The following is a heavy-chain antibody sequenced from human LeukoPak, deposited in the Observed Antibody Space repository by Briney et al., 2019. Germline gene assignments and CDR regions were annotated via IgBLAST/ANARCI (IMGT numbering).Heavy chain of an antibody. CDR2: IYYSGST. CDR1: GGSLSSYY. Sequence: PSETLSLTCTVSGGSLSSYYWSWLRQPPGKGLEWIGYIYYSGSTNYNPSLKNRVTISVDTSKNQFSLKLSSVTAADTAVYYCARGGGRTYYDFWSGWPNWFDLWGQGTLVTVSS. J-gene: IGHJ5*02. D-gene: IGHD3-3*01. V-gene: IGHV4-59*08. CDR3: ARGGGRTYYDFWSGWPNWFDL.